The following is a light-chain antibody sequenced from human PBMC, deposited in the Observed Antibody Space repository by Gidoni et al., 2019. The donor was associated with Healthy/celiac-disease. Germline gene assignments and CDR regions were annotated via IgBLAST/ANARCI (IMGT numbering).Light chain of an antibody. Sequence: QSVLTPPPSVSGAPAQRVTISCTGSSSNIGAGYDVHWYQQLPGTAPKLLIYGNSNRPSGVPDRFSGSKSGTSASLAITGLQAEDEADYYCQSYDSSLSGCVFGGGTQLTVL. V-gene: IGLV1-40*01. CDR1: SSNIGAGYD. CDR2: GNS. CDR3: QSYDSSLSGCV. J-gene: IGLJ7*01.